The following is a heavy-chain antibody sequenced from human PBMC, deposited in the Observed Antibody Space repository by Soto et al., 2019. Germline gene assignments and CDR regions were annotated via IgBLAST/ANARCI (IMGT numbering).Heavy chain of an antibody. J-gene: IGHJ6*02. CDR2: IIPIFGTA. D-gene: IGHD4-4*01. Sequence: ASVKVSCKASGGTFSSYAISWVRQAPGQGLEWMGGIIPIFGTANYAQKFQGRVTITADESTSTAYMELSSLRSEDTAVYYCAREGMTTDVYYYYGMDVWGQGTTVTVSS. V-gene: IGHV1-69*13. CDR1: GGTFSSYA. CDR3: AREGMTTDVYYYYGMDV.